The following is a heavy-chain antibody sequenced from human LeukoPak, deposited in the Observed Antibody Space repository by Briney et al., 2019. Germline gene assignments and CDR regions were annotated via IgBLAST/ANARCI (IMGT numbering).Heavy chain of an antibody. Sequence: SETLSLTCTVSGGSISSYYWSWIREPAGKGLEWIGRIYTSGSTNYNPSLKSRVTMSVDTSKDQFSLKLSSVTAADTAVYYCARSAEDLYYDFWSGYPPYNWFDPWGQGTLVTVSS. V-gene: IGHV4-4*07. CDR3: ARSAEDLYYDFWSGYPPYNWFDP. D-gene: IGHD3-3*01. J-gene: IGHJ5*02. CDR1: GGSISSYY. CDR2: IYTSGST.